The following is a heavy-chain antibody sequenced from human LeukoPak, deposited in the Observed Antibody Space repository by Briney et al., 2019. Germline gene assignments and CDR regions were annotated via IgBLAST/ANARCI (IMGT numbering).Heavy chain of an antibody. V-gene: IGHV4-34*01. CDR1: GGSFRGYY. D-gene: IGHD3-10*01. J-gene: IGHJ6*02. Sequence: SETLSLTCAVYGGSFRGYYWSWIRQPPGKGLEWIGEINHSGSTNYNPSLKSRVTISVDTSKNQFSLKLSSVTAADTAVYYCARGHYYGSGSYYATYYYYGMDVWGQGTTVTVSS. CDR3: ARGHYYGSGSYYATYYYYGMDV. CDR2: INHSGST.